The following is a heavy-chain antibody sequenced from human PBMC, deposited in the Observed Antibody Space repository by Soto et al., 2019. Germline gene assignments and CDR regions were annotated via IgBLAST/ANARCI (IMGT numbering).Heavy chain of an antibody. J-gene: IGHJ6*02. CDR2: INSDGSST. Sequence: GGSLRLSCAASGFTLSSYWMHWVRQAPGKGLVWVSRINSDGSSTSYADSVKGRFTISRDNAKNTLYLQMNSLRAEDTAVYYCARDRGPASSGYCISTSCSDYGMDVWGQGTTVTVSS. V-gene: IGHV3-74*01. CDR3: ARDRGPASSGYCISTSCSDYGMDV. CDR1: GFTLSSYW. D-gene: IGHD2-2*01.